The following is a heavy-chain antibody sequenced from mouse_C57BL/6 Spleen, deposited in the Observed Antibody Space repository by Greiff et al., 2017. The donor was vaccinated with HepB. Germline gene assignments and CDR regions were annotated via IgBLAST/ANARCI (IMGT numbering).Heavy chain of an antibody. J-gene: IGHJ2*01. D-gene: IGHD3-2*02. Sequence: QVHVKQSGAELVRPGASVTLSCKASGYTFTDYEMHWVKQTPVHGLEWIGAIDPETGGTAYNQKFKGKAILTADKSSSTAYMELRSLTYEDSAVYYCTREGQLRLPYYWGQGTTLTVSS. V-gene: IGHV1-15*01. CDR2: IDPETGGT. CDR1: GYTFTDYE. CDR3: TREGQLRLPYY.